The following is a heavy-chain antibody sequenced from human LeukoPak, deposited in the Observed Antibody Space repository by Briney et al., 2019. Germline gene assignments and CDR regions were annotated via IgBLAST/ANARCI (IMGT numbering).Heavy chain of an antibody. CDR1: GFTFSSYG. D-gene: IGHD3-10*01. V-gene: IGHV3-30*18. CDR3: AKGYYYGSGSYDY. Sequence: GRSLRLSCAASGFTFSSYGMHWVRQAPGKGLEWVAVISYDGSNKYYADSVKGRFTISGDNSKNTLYLQMNSLRAEDTAVYYCAKGYYYGSGSYDYWGQGTLVTVSS. CDR2: ISYDGSNK. J-gene: IGHJ4*02.